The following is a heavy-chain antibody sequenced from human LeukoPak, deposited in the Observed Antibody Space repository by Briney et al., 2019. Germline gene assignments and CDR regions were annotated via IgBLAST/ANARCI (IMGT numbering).Heavy chain of an antibody. J-gene: IGHJ4*02. CDR3: ANVQLVERPYYFDY. D-gene: IGHD6-6*01. CDR2: ISSSSSTI. V-gene: IGHV3-48*01. Sequence: PGGSLRLSCAASGFTFSSYSMNWVRQAPGKGLEWVSYISSSSSTIYYADSVKGRFTISRDNSKNTLYLQMNSLRAEDTALYYCANVQLVERPYYFDYWGQGTLVTVSS. CDR1: GFTFSSYS.